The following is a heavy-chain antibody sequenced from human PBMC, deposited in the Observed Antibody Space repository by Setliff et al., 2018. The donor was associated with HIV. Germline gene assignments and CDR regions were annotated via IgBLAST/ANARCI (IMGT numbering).Heavy chain of an antibody. CDR1: GGSFSGYY. CDR3: ARDSDGSSYYHFAH. J-gene: IGHJ4*02. Sequence: SETLSLTCSVSGGSFSGYYWSWIRQPPGKGLEWIGYIYIYNSGTTNYNPSLESRVSISVDTSKNQFSLKLKSVTPADTAVYYCARDSDGSSYYHFAHWSQGTLVTVSS. V-gene: IGHV4-59*01. CDR2: IYIYNSGTT. D-gene: IGHD3-22*01.